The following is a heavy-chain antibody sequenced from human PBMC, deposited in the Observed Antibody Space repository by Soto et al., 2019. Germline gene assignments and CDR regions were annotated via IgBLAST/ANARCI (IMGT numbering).Heavy chain of an antibody. CDR2: ISYDGSNK. CDR3: ARDGVRGIAAPPYYGMDV. CDR1: GFTFSSYA. Sequence: QVQLVESGGGVVQPGRSLRLSCAASGFTFSSYAMHWVRQAPGKGLEWVAVISYDGSNKYYADSVKGRFTISRDNSKNTLYLQMNSLRAEDTAVYYCARDGVRGIAAPPYYGMDVWGQGTTVTVSS. J-gene: IGHJ6*02. D-gene: IGHD6-13*01. V-gene: IGHV3-30-3*01.